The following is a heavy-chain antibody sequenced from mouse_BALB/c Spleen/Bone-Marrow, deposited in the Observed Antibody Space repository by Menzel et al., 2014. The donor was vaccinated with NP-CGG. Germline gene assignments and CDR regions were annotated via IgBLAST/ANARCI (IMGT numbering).Heavy chain of an antibody. Sequence: VQLQQSGPELVKPGASVKISCKASGYSFTGYFMNWVMQSHGKSLEWFGRINPYNGDTFYNQKFKGKATLTVDKSSSTAHMELRSLASEDSAVYYCASSFITTAYYFDYWGQGTTLTVSS. D-gene: IGHD1-2*01. V-gene: IGHV1-20*02. CDR1: GYSFTGYF. J-gene: IGHJ2*01. CDR3: ASSFITTAYYFDY. CDR2: INPYNGDT.